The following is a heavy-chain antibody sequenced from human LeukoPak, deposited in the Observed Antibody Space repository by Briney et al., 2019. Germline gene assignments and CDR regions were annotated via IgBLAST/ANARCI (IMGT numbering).Heavy chain of an antibody. V-gene: IGHV3-23*01. J-gene: IGHJ4*02. D-gene: IGHD1-26*01. CDR3: AKDLGRYRNNFFDY. Sequence: QAGGSLRLSCEASGFTFSAYAMTWVRQAPDKGLEWVSTISGSGGGTYYADSVKGRFTISRDDSKNTLYLQMNSLRADDTAVYYCAKDLGRYRNNFFDYWGQGNLVTVSS. CDR2: ISGSGGGT. CDR1: GFTFSAYA.